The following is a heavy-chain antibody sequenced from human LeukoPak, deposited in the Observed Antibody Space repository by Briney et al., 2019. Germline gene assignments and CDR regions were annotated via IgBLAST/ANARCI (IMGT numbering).Heavy chain of an antibody. D-gene: IGHD3-3*01. J-gene: IGHJ4*02. Sequence: PGGSLRLSCAASGFTFDDYGMSWVRQVPGKGLEWVSGINWNGGSTGNADSVKGRFTISRDNAKNSLYLQMNSLRGEDTALYYCAREGYDFWSGYYVPHDYWGQGTLVTVSS. CDR2: INWNGGST. CDR3: AREGYDFWSGYYVPHDY. V-gene: IGHV3-20*04. CDR1: GFTFDDYG.